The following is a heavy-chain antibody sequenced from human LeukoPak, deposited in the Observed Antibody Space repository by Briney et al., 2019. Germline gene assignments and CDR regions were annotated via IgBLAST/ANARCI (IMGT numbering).Heavy chain of an antibody. V-gene: IGHV4-34*01. CDR1: GGSFSGYY. CDR2: IYYSGST. J-gene: IGHJ4*02. CDR3: TRRGSPGTLDY. Sequence: SETLSLTCAVYGGSFSGYYWGWIRQPPGKELEWIGTIYYSGSTFYNPSLKSRVTISVDTSKNQFSLKLTFVTAADSAVYYCTRRGSPGTLDYWGQGTLVTVSS. D-gene: IGHD3-16*01.